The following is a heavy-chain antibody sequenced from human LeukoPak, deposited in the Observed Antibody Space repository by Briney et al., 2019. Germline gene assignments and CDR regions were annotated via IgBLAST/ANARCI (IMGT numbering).Heavy chain of an antibody. J-gene: IGHJ6*02. CDR2: MNSNSGNT. CDR3: ARPRDYDILDGMDV. CDR1: GYIFTSCD. Sequence: ASVKVSCKASGYIFTSCDINWVGQASGQEREWMGWMNSNSGNTGYAQKFQGRVTMTRNTSISTAYIELSSLRSADTAVYYCARPRDYDILDGMDVWGQGTTVTVSS. D-gene: IGHD3-9*01. V-gene: IGHV1-8*01.